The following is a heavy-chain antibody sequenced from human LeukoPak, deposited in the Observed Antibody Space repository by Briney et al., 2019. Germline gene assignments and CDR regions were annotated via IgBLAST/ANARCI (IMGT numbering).Heavy chain of an antibody. D-gene: IGHD6-6*01. CDR2: ISGSGGST. V-gene: IGHV3-23*01. J-gene: IGHJ3*02. CDR1: GFTFSSYA. CDR3: ANVFEDSSIADFDAFDI. Sequence: PGGSLRLSCAASGFTFSSYAMSWVRQAPGKGLEWVSAISGSGGSTYYADSVKGRFTISRDNSKNTLYLQMNSLRAEDTAVYYCANVFEDSSIADFDAFDIWGQGTMVTVSS.